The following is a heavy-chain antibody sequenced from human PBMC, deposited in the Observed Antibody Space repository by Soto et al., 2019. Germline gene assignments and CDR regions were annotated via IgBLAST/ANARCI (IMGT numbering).Heavy chain of an antibody. CDR2: ISYDGSNK. Sequence: QVQLVESGGGVVQPGRSLRLSCAASGFTFSSYAMHWVRQAPGKGLEWVAVISYDGSNKYSADSVKGRFTISRDNSKNSLYLQMNSLRAEDRAVYYCARDRLAARLDLWGRGTLVTVSS. CDR3: ARDRLAARLDL. CDR1: GFTFSSYA. D-gene: IGHD6-6*01. J-gene: IGHJ2*01. V-gene: IGHV3-30-3*01.